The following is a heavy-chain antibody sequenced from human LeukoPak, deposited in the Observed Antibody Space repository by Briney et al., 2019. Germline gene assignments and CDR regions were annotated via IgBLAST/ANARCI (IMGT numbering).Heavy chain of an antibody. CDR2: TSSSSSYI. D-gene: IGHD1-26*01. V-gene: IGHV3-21*04. CDR1: GFTFRSYS. CDR3: ARDYNSGSYYDFDY. J-gene: IGHJ4*02. Sequence: PGGSLRLSCAASGFTFRSYSMSWVRQAPGKGLEWVSSTSSSSSYIYYADSVKGRFTISRDNAKNSLYLQMNSLRAEDTAVYYCARDYNSGSYYDFDYWGQGTLVTVSS.